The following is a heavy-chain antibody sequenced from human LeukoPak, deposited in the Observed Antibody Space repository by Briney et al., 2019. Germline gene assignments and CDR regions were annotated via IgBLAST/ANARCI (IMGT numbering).Heavy chain of an antibody. CDR3: AKDTPFGDYGY. V-gene: IGHV3-43*02. CDR2: ISGDGGST. D-gene: IGHD4-17*01. CDR1: GFTFDDYA. J-gene: IGHJ4*02. Sequence: GGSLRLSCAASGFTFDDYAMHWVRQAPGKGLEWVSLISGDGGSTYYADSVKGRFTISRDNSKNSLHLQMNSLSSQDTALYYCAKDTPFGDYGYWGQGTLVTVSS.